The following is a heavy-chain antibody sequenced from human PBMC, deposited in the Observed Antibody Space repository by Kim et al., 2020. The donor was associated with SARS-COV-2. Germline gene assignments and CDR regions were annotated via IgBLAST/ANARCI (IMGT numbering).Heavy chain of an antibody. CDR3: AKTGIAAAESYYYYGMDV. D-gene: IGHD6-13*01. J-gene: IGHJ6*02. Sequence: GGSLRLSCAASGFTFSSYAMSWVRQAPGKGLEWVSAISGSGGSTYYADSVKGRFTISRDNSKNTLYLQMNSLRAEDTAVYYCAKTGIAAAESYYYYGMDVWGQGTTVTVSS. CDR1: GFTFSSYA. V-gene: IGHV3-23*01. CDR2: ISGSGGST.